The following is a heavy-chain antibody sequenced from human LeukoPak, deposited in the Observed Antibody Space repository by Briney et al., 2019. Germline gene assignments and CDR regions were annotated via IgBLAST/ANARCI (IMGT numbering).Heavy chain of an antibody. J-gene: IGHJ5*02. Sequence: SETLSLTCTVSGGSISNSSHYWDWIRQAPGKGLEWIGSIFYSGITYYNPSLNSRVTISVDTSKSQFSLKVRSVTAADTAVYFCATRFPPGFFDPWGQGTLVTVSA. D-gene: IGHD3-10*01. CDR1: GGSISNSSHY. V-gene: IGHV4-39*01. CDR3: ATRFPPGFFDP. CDR2: IFYSGIT.